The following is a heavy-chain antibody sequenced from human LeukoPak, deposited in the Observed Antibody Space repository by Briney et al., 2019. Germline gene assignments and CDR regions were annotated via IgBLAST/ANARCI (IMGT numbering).Heavy chain of an antibody. J-gene: IGHJ4*02. CDR1: IHSLRGYG. CDR2: IWYDGGNK. D-gene: IGHD6-13*01. Sequence: SVRLLCAVWIHSLRGYGMHWIRQAPSKGLKWVAVIWYDGGNKYYADSVKGRFTISRDNSKNTLYLQMNSLRAEDTAVYYCAKSLYISSWYYDYWGQGTLVTVSS. V-gene: IGHV3-33*06. CDR3: AKSLYISSWYYDY.